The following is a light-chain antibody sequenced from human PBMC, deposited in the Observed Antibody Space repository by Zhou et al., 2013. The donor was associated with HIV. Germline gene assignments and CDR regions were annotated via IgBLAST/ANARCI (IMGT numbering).Light chain of an antibody. V-gene: IGKV3-15*01. CDR1: QSVDTY. Sequence: EIVLTQSPGTLSLSPGERATLSCWASQSVDTYLAWYQQRPGQPPRLLIYDASTRATGVPVRFSGSGSGTDFTLTITSLQSEDVAVYYCQQYNRWPPLTFGGGTQVEIK. CDR3: QQYNRWPPLT. J-gene: IGKJ4*01. CDR2: DAS.